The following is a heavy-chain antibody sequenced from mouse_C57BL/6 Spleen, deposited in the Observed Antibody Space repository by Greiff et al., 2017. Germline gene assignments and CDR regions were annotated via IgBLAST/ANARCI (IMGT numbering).Heavy chain of an antibody. CDR1: GFTFSDYG. CDR3: ARRDWDWYFDV. D-gene: IGHD4-1*01. CDR2: ISSGSSTI. Sequence: EVKLEESGGGLVKPGGSLKLSCAASGFTFSDYGMHWVRQAPEKGLEWVAYISSGSSTIYYADTVKGRFTISRDNAKNTLFLQMTSLRSEDTAMYYCARRDWDWYFDVWGTGTTVTVSS. J-gene: IGHJ1*03. V-gene: IGHV5-17*01.